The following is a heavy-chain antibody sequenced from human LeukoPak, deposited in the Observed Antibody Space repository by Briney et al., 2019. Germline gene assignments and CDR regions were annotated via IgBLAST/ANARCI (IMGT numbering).Heavy chain of an antibody. CDR2: IYYSGST. Sequence: SETLSLTCIVSGGSISSYYWSWIRQPPGKGLEWIGYIYYSGSTNYNPSLKSRVTISVDTSKNQFSLKLSSVTAADTAVYYCARAPYYYYMDVWGKGTTVTISS. CDR1: GGSISSYY. V-gene: IGHV4-59*01. J-gene: IGHJ6*03. CDR3: ARAPYYYYMDV.